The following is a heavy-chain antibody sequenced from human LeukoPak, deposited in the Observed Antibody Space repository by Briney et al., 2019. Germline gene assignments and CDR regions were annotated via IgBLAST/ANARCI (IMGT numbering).Heavy chain of an antibody. Sequence: GGSLRLSCAPSGFTFSSYAMSWVRQAPGKGLEWVSAISGSGGSTYYADSVKGRFPISRDNPKNTLYLQMNSLRAENTAVYYCAKLGFRIAPRPFDYWGQGTLVTVSS. J-gene: IGHJ4*02. CDR2: ISGSGGST. CDR1: GFTFSSYA. CDR3: AKLGFRIAPRPFDY. V-gene: IGHV3-23*01. D-gene: IGHD2-15*01.